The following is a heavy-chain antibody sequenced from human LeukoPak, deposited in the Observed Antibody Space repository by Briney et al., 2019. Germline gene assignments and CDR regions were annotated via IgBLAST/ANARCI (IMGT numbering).Heavy chain of an antibody. J-gene: IGHJ3*02. Sequence: GGSLRLSCTASGFTFTQYSMNWLRQAPGKGLELVSYLSSSGTTIYYADSVKGRFTMSRDSATKTLSLQMTSLRAEGTAVYYCARIKRERTGPPDAFDIWGQGTMVTVSS. D-gene: IGHD3/OR15-3a*01. V-gene: IGHV3-48*01. CDR3: ARIKRERTGPPDAFDI. CDR1: GFTFTQYS. CDR2: LSSSGTTI.